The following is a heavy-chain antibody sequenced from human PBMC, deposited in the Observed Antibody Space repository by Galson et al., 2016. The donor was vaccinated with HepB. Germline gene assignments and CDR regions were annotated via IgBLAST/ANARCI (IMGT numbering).Heavy chain of an antibody. CDR3: AGEVGFFGESV. J-gene: IGHJ6*02. CDR1: GGSFNDYS. CDR2: INHSGST. D-gene: IGHD3-10*01. Sequence: SETLSLTCVVYGGSFNDYSWSWIRQPPGKGLEWLGEINHSGSTIYNPSLKSRITISVDTSRTQFSLRLSSVTAADTAVYYCAGEVGFFGESVWGQGTTVIVSS. V-gene: IGHV4-34*01.